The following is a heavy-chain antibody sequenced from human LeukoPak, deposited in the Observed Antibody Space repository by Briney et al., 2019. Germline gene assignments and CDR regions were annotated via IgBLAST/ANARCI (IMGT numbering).Heavy chain of an antibody. D-gene: IGHD3-16*02. CDR1: GGSIDSANW. Sequence: PSETLSLTCDVSGGSIDSANWWNWVRQPPGKGLEWIGEIHHDGRINYNPSLKSRVTLSVDKSKNQFSLRLNSVTAADTAMYYCARSHDHLWGNYPDYWGQGTLVTVSS. CDR2: IHHDGRI. J-gene: IGHJ4*02. CDR3: ARSHDHLWGNYPDY. V-gene: IGHV4/OR15-8*01.